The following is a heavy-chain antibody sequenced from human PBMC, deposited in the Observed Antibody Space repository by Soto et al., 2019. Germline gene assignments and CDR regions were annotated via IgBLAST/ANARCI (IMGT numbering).Heavy chain of an antibody. J-gene: IGHJ4*02. CDR3: AKPSHSGAFAGSFES. CDR1: GFIFNEYS. V-gene: IGHV3-23*01. CDR2: ISGRGGNR. Sequence: PVGSLILSCAGSGFIFNEYSINWVRQAPGRGLEWVSVISGRGGNRIYGDSVKGRFTISRDNSKNTVYLQMSNLRVEDTAMYYCAKPSHSGAFAGSFESWGQGTMVTGSS. D-gene: IGHD2-8*02.